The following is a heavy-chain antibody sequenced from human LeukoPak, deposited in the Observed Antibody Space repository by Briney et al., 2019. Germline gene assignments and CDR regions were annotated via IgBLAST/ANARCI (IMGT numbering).Heavy chain of an antibody. D-gene: IGHD6-13*01. CDR2: IYTSGNT. V-gene: IGHV4-4*07. Sequence: SETLSLTCTVSGDSISSYYWSWIRQPAGKGLVWIGRIYTSGNTNYNPSLNSRVTMSVDTSKNQFSLKLSSVTAADTAVYYCARGRSSSWYGYWGQGTLVTVSS. CDR1: GDSISSYY. J-gene: IGHJ4*02. CDR3: ARGRSSSWYGY.